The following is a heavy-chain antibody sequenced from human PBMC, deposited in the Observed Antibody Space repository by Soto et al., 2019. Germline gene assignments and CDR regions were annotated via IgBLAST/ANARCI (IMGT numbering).Heavy chain of an antibody. J-gene: IGHJ4*02. CDR3: ARLSTSAGRRDLAC. CDR1: GFSLSSYW. CDR2: MNQDGSES. Sequence: EVQLVESGGGLVQPGGSLRLSCAASGFSLSSYWMSWVRQAPGKGLEWVANMNQDGSESDYVGSVKGRFTFTRDNAKNSLYRQMNRLRAEDTAVYYCARLSTSAGRRDLACWGQGTLVTVSS. V-gene: IGHV3-7*01.